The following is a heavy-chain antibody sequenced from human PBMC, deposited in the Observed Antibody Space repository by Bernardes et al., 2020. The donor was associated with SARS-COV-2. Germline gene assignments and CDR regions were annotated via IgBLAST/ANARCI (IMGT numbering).Heavy chain of an antibody. D-gene: IGHD3-16*01. J-gene: IGHJ4*02. CDR3: AKRSDFGKGYFDS. CDR2: MSGGGPNS. V-gene: IGHV3-23*01. Sequence: GGSLRLSCAASGFTFKDFAMTWVRQAPGKGLEWVSAMSGGGPNSYYADSVKGRFTISRDNSKNTLYLQLNNLRVDDTAIYYCAKRSDFGKGYFDSWGQGTLVTVAS. CDR1: GFTFKDFA.